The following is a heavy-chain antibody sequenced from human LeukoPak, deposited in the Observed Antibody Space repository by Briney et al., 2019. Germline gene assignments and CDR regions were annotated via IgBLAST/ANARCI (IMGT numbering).Heavy chain of an antibody. CDR3: ARVGRSPTGAAAGTRPNWFDP. CDR1: GGSFSGYY. J-gene: IGHJ5*02. D-gene: IGHD6-13*01. CDR2: INHSGST. V-gene: IGHV4-34*01. Sequence: SETLSLTCAVYGGSFSGYYWSWIRQPPGKGLEWIGEINHSGSTNYNPSLKSRVTISVDTSKNQFSLKLSSVTAADTAVYYCARVGRSPTGAAAGTRPNWFDPWGQGTLVTVSS.